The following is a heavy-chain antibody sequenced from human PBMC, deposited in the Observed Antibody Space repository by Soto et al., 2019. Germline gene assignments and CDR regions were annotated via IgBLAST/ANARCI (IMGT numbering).Heavy chain of an antibody. CDR2: MTGLGATT. CDR1: GFTFSSYD. J-gene: IGHJ6*02. Sequence: EVQLLESGGDLVQPGGSLRLSCAASGFTFSSYDLTWVRQAPGKGLEWVSAMTGLGATTYYADSVQGRFTISRDNSRNTVYLQMKSLRVEDTAVYYCASSCSSTSCPSAYYFYGMDGWGQGTTVTVAS. V-gene: IGHV3-23*01. D-gene: IGHD2-2*01. CDR3: ASSCSSTSCPSAYYFYGMDG.